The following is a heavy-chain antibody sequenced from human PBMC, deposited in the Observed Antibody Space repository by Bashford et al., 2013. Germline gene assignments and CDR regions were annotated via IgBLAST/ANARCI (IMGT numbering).Heavy chain of an antibody. V-gene: IGHV3-23*01. J-gene: IGHJ4*02. CDR2: ISGSGDST. D-gene: IGHD3-16*01. CDR3: AKDRIGEVGGLSY. Sequence: VRQAPGKGLEWVSSISGSGDSTYYADSVKGRFTISRDNSKNTLSLQMNSLRAEDTAIYYCAKDRIGEVGGLSYWGQGTLVTVSS.